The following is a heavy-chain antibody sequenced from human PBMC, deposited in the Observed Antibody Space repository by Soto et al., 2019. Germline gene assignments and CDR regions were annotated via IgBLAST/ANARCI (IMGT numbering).Heavy chain of an antibody. V-gene: IGHV3-15*01. CDR1: GFTFNNAW. J-gene: IGHJ6*02. CDR3: TTALHYASGSYSHIYYHYGVDV. CDR2: IKTKSDGGTT. D-gene: IGHD3-10*01. Sequence: EVQLVESGGGLVQPGGSLRLSCAASGFTFNNAWMSWVRQAPGKGLEWVGRIKTKSDGGTTDYAAPVKGRFTISREDSKTTLHLQMNSLKIEDTAMYYCTTALHYASGSYSHIYYHYGVDVWGQGTTVTVSS.